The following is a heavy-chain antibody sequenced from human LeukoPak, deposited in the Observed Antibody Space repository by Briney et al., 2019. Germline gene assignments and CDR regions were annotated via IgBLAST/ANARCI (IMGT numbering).Heavy chain of an antibody. D-gene: IGHD3-9*01. J-gene: IGHJ5*02. CDR2: IYYSGST. Sequence: PSETLSLTCTVSGGSISSSSYYWGWIRQPPGKGLEWIANIYYSGSTYYNPSLKSRVTISLDTSKNQFSLKLSSVTAADTAVYYCARERAYYDILPRWFDPWGQGTLVTVSS. CDR3: ARERAYYDILPRWFDP. V-gene: IGHV4-39*07. CDR1: GGSISSSSYY.